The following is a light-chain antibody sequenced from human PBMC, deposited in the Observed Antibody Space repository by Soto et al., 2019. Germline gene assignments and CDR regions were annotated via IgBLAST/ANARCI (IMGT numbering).Light chain of an antibody. CDR3: QQYGGSPLT. CDR1: QSISSTY. J-gene: IGKJ4*01. CDR2: GIS. Sequence: IVLTQSPGTLSLSPGERATLSCRASQSISSTYLAWYRQKPGQAPRLLIYGISSRATGIPDRFSGGGSGTDFTLTISRLEPEDFAAYYCQQYGGSPLTFGGGTKVAIK. V-gene: IGKV3-20*01.